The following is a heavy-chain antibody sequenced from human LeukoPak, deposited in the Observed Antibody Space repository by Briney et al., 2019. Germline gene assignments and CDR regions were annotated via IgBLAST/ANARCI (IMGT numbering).Heavy chain of an antibody. V-gene: IGHV1-18*01. D-gene: IGHD2-21*02. CDR2: ISAYNGNR. J-gene: IGHJ4*02. Sequence: ASVKVSCKASGYAFTRYGISWVRPAAGQGLGWKGWISAYNGNRNSAQKFQGRVTMTTDTSTSTVYMELRSLRSDDTAVYYCARDGGGDSWGYFDCWGQGTLVTVSS. CDR1: GYAFTRYG. CDR3: ARDGGGDSWGYFDC.